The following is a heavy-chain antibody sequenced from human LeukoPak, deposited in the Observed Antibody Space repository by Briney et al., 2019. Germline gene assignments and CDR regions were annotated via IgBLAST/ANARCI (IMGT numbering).Heavy chain of an antibody. V-gene: IGHV4-31*03. CDR1: GGFISSGGYY. Sequence: SQTLSLTCTVSGGFISSGGYYWSWIRQHPGKGLEWIGYIYYSGSTYYNPSLKSRVTISVDTSKNQFSLKLSSVTAADTAVYYCARGPYYYDSPYFDHWGQGTLVTVSS. D-gene: IGHD3-22*01. CDR2: IYYSGST. J-gene: IGHJ4*02. CDR3: ARGPYYYDSPYFDH.